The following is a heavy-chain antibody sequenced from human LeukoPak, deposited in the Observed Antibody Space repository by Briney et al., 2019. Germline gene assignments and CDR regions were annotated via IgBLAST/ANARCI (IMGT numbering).Heavy chain of an antibody. CDR1: GGTFSSYA. Sequence: SVKVSCKASGGTFSSYAISWVRQAPGQGLEWMGGIIPIFGTANYAQKFQGRVTITTDESTSTAYMELSSLRSEDTAVYYCARVPAAISVPFDYWGQGTLVTVSS. CDR2: IIPIFGTA. V-gene: IGHV1-69*05. D-gene: IGHD2-2*01. J-gene: IGHJ4*02. CDR3: ARVPAAISVPFDY.